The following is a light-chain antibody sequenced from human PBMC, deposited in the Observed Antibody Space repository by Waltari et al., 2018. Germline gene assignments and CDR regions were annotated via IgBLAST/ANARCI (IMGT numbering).Light chain of an antibody. Sequence: QSVLTQPPSVSGAPGQRVTISCTGSSSNIGAGYDVHWYQQLPGTAPKLLIFGTSNRPSGVPDRVAGSKSGTSASLAITGLQAEDEADYYCQSYDSSLSAYVFGTGTKVTVL. CDR2: GTS. CDR3: QSYDSSLSAYV. CDR1: SSNIGAGYD. J-gene: IGLJ1*01. V-gene: IGLV1-40*01.